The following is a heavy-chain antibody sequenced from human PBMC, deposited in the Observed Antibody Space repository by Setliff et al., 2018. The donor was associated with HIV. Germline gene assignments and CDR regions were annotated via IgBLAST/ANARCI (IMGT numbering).Heavy chain of an antibody. D-gene: IGHD3-22*01. J-gene: IGHJ3*02. CDR2: IYSSGNT. CDR1: GGSISGYY. V-gene: IGHV4-4*09. Sequence: SETLSLTCTVSGGSISGYYWRWIRQSPGKGLDWIGYIYSSGNTNFNPSLKSRVTLSIDTSKNQFSFNLTSMTAADTAVYFCVRHGYYYDFIDIWGQGTVVTVSS. CDR3: VRHGYYYDFIDI.